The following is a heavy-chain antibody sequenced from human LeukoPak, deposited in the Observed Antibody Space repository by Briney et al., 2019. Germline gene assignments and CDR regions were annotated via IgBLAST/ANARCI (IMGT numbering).Heavy chain of an antibody. CDR2: ISSSGSTI. Sequence: GGSLRLSCAASGFTFSDYYMSWIRKAPGKGLEWVSYISSSGSTIYYADSVKGRFTISRDNAKNSLYLQMNSLRAEDTAVYYCASLYSSSWYDYWGQGTLVTVSS. CDR1: GFTFSDYY. J-gene: IGHJ4*02. D-gene: IGHD6-13*01. CDR3: ASLYSSSWYDY. V-gene: IGHV3-11*01.